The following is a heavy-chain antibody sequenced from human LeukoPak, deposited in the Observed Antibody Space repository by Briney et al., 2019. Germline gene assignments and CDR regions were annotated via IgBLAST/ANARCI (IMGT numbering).Heavy chain of an antibody. CDR3: AKGNSGYDPFDY. V-gene: IGHV3-23*01. D-gene: IGHD5-12*01. Sequence: GGSLRLSCAASEFTFSSYWMNWVRQAPGKGLEWVSAISGSGGSSYYADSVKGRFTISRDNSKNTLYLQMNSLRAEDTAVYYCAKGNSGYDPFDYWGQGTLVTVSS. CDR1: EFTFSSYW. CDR2: ISGSGGSS. J-gene: IGHJ4*02.